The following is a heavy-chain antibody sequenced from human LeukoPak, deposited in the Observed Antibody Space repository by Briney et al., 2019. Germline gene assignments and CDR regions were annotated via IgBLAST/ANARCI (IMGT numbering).Heavy chain of an antibody. D-gene: IGHD2-15*01. Sequence: PGGSLRLSCAASGFTFDYYAMHWVRQAPGKGLEWVSLISGDGGSTYYADSVKGRFTISRDNSRNSLYLQMNSLRTEDTALYYCAKVGYCSGGSCYPVAFDIWGQGTMVTVSS. V-gene: IGHV3-43*02. CDR3: AKVGYCSGGSCYPVAFDI. CDR1: GFTFDYYA. J-gene: IGHJ3*02. CDR2: ISGDGGST.